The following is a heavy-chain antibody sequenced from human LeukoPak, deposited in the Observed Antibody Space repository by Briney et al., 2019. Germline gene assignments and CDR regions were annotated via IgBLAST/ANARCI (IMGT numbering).Heavy chain of an antibody. CDR3: ARIAVAGTTLLDGMDV. Sequence: GASVKVFCKASGGTFSSYAISWVRQAPGQGLEWMGGIIPIFGTANYAQKFQGRVTITADESTSTAYMELSSLRSEDTAVYYCARIAVAGTTLLDGMDVWGQGTTVTVSS. D-gene: IGHD6-19*01. V-gene: IGHV1-69*13. J-gene: IGHJ6*02. CDR1: GGTFSSYA. CDR2: IIPIFGTA.